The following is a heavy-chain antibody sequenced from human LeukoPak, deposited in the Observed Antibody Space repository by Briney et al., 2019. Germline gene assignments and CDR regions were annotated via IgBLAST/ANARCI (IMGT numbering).Heavy chain of an antibody. V-gene: IGHV4-38-2*01. D-gene: IGHD2-21*01. J-gene: IGHJ4*02. CDR3: ARINAPVATFDY. CDR1: GFSISSTYY. Sequence: NPSETLSLTCAVSGFSISSTYYGAWTRQTPGKGLEWIATITHSGNTYYISSLESRLTISLDTSKRHFSLRLTSVTAADTAVYYCARINAPVATFDYWGLGTLVAVSS. CDR2: ITHSGNT.